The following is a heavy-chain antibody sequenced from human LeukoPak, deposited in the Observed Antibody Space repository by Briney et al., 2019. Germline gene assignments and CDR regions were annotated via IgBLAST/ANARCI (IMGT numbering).Heavy chain of an antibody. CDR1: GGSLSSYY. Sequence: SETLSLTCTVSGGSLSSYYWSWIRQPAGKGLEWIGRIYTSGSTNYNPHIKSRATLSVDTSKNQFSLKLSSVTAADTAVYYCARDYSGYESDAFDIWGQGTMVTVSS. V-gene: IGHV4-4*07. CDR3: ARDYSGYESDAFDI. J-gene: IGHJ3*02. D-gene: IGHD5-12*01. CDR2: IYTSGST.